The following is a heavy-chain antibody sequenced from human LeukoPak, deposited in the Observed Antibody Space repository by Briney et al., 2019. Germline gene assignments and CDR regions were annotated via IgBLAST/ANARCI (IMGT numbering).Heavy chain of an antibody. V-gene: IGHV3-53*01. CDR3: ARTTARDIAVAGMGGEFDY. D-gene: IGHD6-19*01. Sequence: GGSLRLSCAASGFTVSSNYMSWVRQAPGKGLEWVSVIYSGGSTYYADSVKGRFTISRDNSKNTLYLQMNSLRAEDTAVYYCARTTARDIAVAGMGGEFDYWGQGTLVTVSS. CDR2: IYSGGST. CDR1: GFTVSSNY. J-gene: IGHJ4*02.